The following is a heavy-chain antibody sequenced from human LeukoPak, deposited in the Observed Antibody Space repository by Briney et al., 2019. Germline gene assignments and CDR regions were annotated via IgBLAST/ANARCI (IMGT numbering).Heavy chain of an antibody. Sequence: SETLSLTCTVSGGSISSYYWSWIRQPAGKGLEWIGRIYTSGSTNYNPSLKSRVTMSVDTSKNQFSLKLSSVTAADTAVYYCARGRLVGATDPYYFDYWGQGTLVTVSS. J-gene: IGHJ4*02. D-gene: IGHD1-26*01. V-gene: IGHV4-4*07. CDR3: ARGRLVGATDPYYFDY. CDR2: IYTSGST. CDR1: GGSISSYY.